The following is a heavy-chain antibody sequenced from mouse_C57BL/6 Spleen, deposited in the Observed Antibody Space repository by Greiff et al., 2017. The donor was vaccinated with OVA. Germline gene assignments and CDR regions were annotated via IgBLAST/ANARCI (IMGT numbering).Heavy chain of an antibody. D-gene: IGHD1-1*01. CDR3: ATPITTVVATGDYYAMDY. V-gene: IGHV1-82*01. CDR1: GYAFSSSW. CDR2: LYPGDGDT. J-gene: IGHJ4*01. Sequence: QVQLQQSGPELVKPGASVKISCKASGYAFSSSWMNWVKQRPGKGLEWIGRLYPGDGDTNYNGKFKGKATLTADKSSSTAYMQLSSLTSEDSAVYFCATPITTVVATGDYYAMDYWGQGTSVTVSS.